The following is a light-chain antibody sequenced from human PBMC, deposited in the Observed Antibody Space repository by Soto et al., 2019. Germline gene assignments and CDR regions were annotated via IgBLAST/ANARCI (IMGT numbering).Light chain of an antibody. CDR2: DAS. J-gene: IGKJ1*01. V-gene: IGKV1-5*01. CDR3: QQVNSFPQT. CDR1: QTISSW. Sequence: DIQMTQSPSTLSGSVGDRVTITCRASQTISSWLAWYQQKPGKAPKLLIYDASSLESGVPSRFSGRGSGTDFTLTISSLQPEDFATYYCQQVNSFPQTFGQGTKVDIK.